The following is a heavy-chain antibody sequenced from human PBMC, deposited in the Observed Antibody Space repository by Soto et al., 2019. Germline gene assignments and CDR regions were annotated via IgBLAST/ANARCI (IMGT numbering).Heavy chain of an antibody. CDR3: AHSPGIVVVVAATQANWFDP. V-gene: IGHV2-5*01. D-gene: IGHD2-15*01. J-gene: IGHJ5*02. Sequence: QITLKESGPTLVKPTQTLTLTCTFSGFSLSTSGVGVGWIRQPPGKALEWLALIYWNDDKRYSPSLKSRLTITKDTDKNHVVLTMTNMYPVDTATYYCAHSPGIVVVVAATQANWFDPWGQGTLVTVSS. CDR2: IYWNDDK. CDR1: GFSLSTSGVG.